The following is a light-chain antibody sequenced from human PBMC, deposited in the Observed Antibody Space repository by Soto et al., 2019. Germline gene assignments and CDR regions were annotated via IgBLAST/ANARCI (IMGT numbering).Light chain of an antibody. Sequence: QSVLTQPPSASGTPGQRVTISCSGSSSNIESNTVTWYQQLPGTAPKLVIYSNYDRPSGVPARFSGSTSGTSASLVIRGLQSEDEADYYCGAWDDILNGYVFGGGTKVTVL. V-gene: IGLV1-44*01. CDR3: GAWDDILNGYV. CDR1: SSNIESNT. J-gene: IGLJ1*01. CDR2: SNY.